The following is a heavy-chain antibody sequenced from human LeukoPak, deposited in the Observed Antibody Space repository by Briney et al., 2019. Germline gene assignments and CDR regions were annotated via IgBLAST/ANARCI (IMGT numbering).Heavy chain of an antibody. CDR2: IYHSGRT. CDR1: GEPISSGGYS. V-gene: IGHV4-30-2*01. Sequence: PSQTLFLTCAVPGEPISSGGYSWSCIRQPPGKGLERTGYIYHSGRTYYNPSLKSRVTISVDKSKNQFSLTLSSVTAADTPVYYCARATAYCYDSSGYEGFDYWGQGTLVTVSS. D-gene: IGHD3-22*01. CDR3: ARATAYCYDSSGYEGFDY. J-gene: IGHJ4*02.